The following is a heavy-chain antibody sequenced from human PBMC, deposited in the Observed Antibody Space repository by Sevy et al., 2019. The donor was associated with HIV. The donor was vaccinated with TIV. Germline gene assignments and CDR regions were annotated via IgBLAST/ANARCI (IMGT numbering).Heavy chain of an antibody. CDR3: ARDGLGCVGDCYSGDFDY. Sequence: GGSLRLSCAASGFTFSDYYMSWIRQAPGKGLEWVSYISSSGSTIYYADSVKGRFTISRDNANNSLYLQMNSLRGDDTAVYYCARDGLGCVGDCYSGDFDYWGQGTLVTVSS. D-gene: IGHD2-21*02. CDR1: GFTFSDYY. J-gene: IGHJ4*02. V-gene: IGHV3-11*01. CDR2: ISSSGSTI.